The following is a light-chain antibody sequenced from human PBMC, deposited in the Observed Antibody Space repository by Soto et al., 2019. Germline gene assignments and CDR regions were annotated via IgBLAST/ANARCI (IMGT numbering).Light chain of an antibody. CDR3: QQYGSSPLT. V-gene: IGKV3D-20*01. J-gene: IGKJ4*01. Sequence: EIVLTQSPATLSLSPGERATLSCGASQSVRNNFSAWYQQKPGLAPSLLIYDAYSSATGIPDSFSGSGSGTDFTLSISRQEPEDFAVYYSQQYGSSPLTFGAGTKVEIK. CDR1: QSVRNNF. CDR2: DAY.